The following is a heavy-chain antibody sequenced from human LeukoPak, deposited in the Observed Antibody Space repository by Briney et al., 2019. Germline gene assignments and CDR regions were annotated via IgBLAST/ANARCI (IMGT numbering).Heavy chain of an antibody. CDR2: ILTSGTT. V-gene: IGHV4-4*09. CDR3: ARLVPYYYYMDV. Sequence: SETLSFTFTVSNGSISSYHWSLVRQPPGKGLEWIGYILTSGTTNYNPSLKSRLTISVDTSKNQFTLKLKSVTAADTAEYYCARLVPYYYYMDVWGKGTTVTVSS. J-gene: IGHJ6*03. CDR1: NGSISSYH. D-gene: IGHD3-10*01.